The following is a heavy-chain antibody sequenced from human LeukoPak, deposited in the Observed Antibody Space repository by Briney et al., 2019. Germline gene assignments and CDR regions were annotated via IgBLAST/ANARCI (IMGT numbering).Heavy chain of an antibody. CDR2: IKQDGSEK. J-gene: IGHJ6*02. CDR3: AREVAVGLEPHYYYYGMDV. V-gene: IGHV3-7*03. Sequence: GGSLRLSCAASGFTFSSYWMSWVRQAPGKGLEWVANIKQDGSEKYYVDSVKGRFTISRDNAKNSLYLQMNSLRAEDTAVYYCAREVAVGLEPHYYYYGMDVWGQGTTVTVSS. CDR1: GFTFSSYW. D-gene: IGHD1-1*01.